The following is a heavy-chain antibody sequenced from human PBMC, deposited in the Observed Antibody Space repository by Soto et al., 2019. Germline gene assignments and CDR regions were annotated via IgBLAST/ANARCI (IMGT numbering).Heavy chain of an antibody. Sequence: QVQLQQWGAGLLKASETLSLTCAVYGGSFNGYYWNWIRQPPGKGLEWIGEINHSGSTNYNPSLKSRVTISVVTSKNQFSLKLSSVTAADTAVYYCARGYGSNFDYWGQGTLVTVSS. CDR2: INHSGST. CDR3: ARGYGSNFDY. D-gene: IGHD6-19*01. V-gene: IGHV4-34*01. CDR1: GGSFNGYY. J-gene: IGHJ4*02.